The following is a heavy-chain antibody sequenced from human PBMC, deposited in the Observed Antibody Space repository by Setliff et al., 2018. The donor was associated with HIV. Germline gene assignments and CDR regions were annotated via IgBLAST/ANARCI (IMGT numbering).Heavy chain of an antibody. CDR3: ARDSAAWVTELGILGY. Sequence: GGSLRLSCAASGFTFSSYNMNWVRQAPGKGLEWVAVVSYDAERKYYADSVKGRFTISRDNPRNTVYLQMTGLRLDDTAVYYCARDSAAWVTELGILGYWGQGTLVTVS. D-gene: IGHD3-3*01. CDR1: GFTFSSYN. V-gene: IGHV3-30*03. CDR2: VSYDAERK. J-gene: IGHJ4*02.